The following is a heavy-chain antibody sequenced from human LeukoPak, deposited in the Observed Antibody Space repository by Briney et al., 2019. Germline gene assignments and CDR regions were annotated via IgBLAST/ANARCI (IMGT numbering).Heavy chain of an antibody. D-gene: IGHD3-10*01. CDR1: GFTFNNNA. CDR3: VMRGGDY. V-gene: IGHV3-23*01. CDR2: VSESGVRT. Sequence: GGSLRLSGAASGFTFNNNAMTGVGQAPGKGLQWVSRVSESGVRTDYEVSVKGRFTVSRDNSKNMVYLQMNNLRVEDTAVYYCVMRGGDYWGQGTLVTVSS. J-gene: IGHJ4*02.